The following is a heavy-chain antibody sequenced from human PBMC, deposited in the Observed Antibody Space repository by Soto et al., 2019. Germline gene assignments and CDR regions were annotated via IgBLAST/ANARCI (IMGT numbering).Heavy chain of an antibody. Sequence: GSLRLSCAASGFTFSSYSMNWVRQAPGKGLEWVSSISSSSSYIYYADSVKGRFTISRDNAKNSLYLQMNSLRAEDTAVYYCARDGRISSSSPSYYYGMDVWGQGTTVTVSS. CDR2: ISSSSSYI. D-gene: IGHD6-6*01. CDR3: ARDGRISSSSPSYYYGMDV. V-gene: IGHV3-21*01. CDR1: GFTFSSYS. J-gene: IGHJ6*02.